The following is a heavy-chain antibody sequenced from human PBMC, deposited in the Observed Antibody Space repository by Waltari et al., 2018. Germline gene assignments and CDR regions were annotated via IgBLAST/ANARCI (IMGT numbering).Heavy chain of an antibody. CDR3: ASNSGSYFRRWWFDP. J-gene: IGHJ5*02. Sequence: QVQLQQWGAGLLKPSETLSLTCAVYGGSFSGYYCSWIRQPPGKGLEWIGEINHSGSTNYNPSLKSRVTISVDTSKNQFSLKLSSVTAADTAVYYCASNSGSYFRRWWFDPWGQGTLVTVSS. D-gene: IGHD3-10*01. V-gene: IGHV4-34*01. CDR1: GGSFSGYY. CDR2: INHSGST.